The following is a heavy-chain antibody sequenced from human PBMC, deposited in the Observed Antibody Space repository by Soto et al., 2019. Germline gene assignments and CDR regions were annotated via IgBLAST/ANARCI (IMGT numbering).Heavy chain of an antibody. CDR1: GFTFTDYF. CDR2: ISSSGTTI. Sequence: QVQLVESGGDLVKPGGSLRLSCAASGFTFTDYFMSWIRQAPGKGLEWVSYISSSGTTIYYADSLKGRFTVSRDNAKNSLYLQMNSLRTDDTAVYFCAREWQLFAFDLWGQGTMVTVSS. CDR3: AREWQLFAFDL. D-gene: IGHD6-13*01. J-gene: IGHJ3*01. V-gene: IGHV3-11*01.